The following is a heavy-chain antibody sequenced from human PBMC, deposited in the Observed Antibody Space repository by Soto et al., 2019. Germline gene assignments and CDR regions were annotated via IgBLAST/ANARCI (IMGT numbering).Heavy chain of an antibody. CDR1: GYTLTELS. V-gene: IGHV1-24*01. CDR2: FDPEDGET. J-gene: IGHJ6*03. CDR3: ATYVPAAMYYYYYMDV. D-gene: IGHD2-2*01. Sequence: ASVKVSCKVSGYTLTELSMHWVRQAPGKGLEWMGGFDPEDGETIYAQKFQGRVTMTEDTSTDTAYMELSSLRSEDTAVYYCATYVPAAMYYYYYMDVWGKGTTVTVSS.